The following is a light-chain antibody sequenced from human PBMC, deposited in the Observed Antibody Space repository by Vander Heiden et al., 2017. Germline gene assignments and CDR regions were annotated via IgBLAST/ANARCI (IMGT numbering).Light chain of an antibody. J-gene: IGKJ1*01. CDR2: AAS. Sequence: DIRMTQSPSSLSASVGDRVTITCRASQSISSYLNWYQQKPGKAPKLLIYAASSLQSGVPSRFSGSGSGTDFTRTISSLQPEDFATYYCQQSYSTLWTFGQGTKVEIK. CDR1: QSISSY. V-gene: IGKV1-39*01. CDR3: QQSYSTLWT.